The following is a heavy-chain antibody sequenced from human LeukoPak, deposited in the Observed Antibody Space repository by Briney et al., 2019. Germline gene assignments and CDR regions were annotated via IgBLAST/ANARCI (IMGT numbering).Heavy chain of an antibody. V-gene: IGHV4-39*01. CDR3: ARQSSDYYYYYIDV. CDR1: GCSISSSHYY. Sequence: KASETLSLTCTASGCSISSSHYYWGWIRQPPGKGLGWIGSIYYSGTTYYNPSLERRVTISDDTSKNRFSLMLTSVTAADTAVYYCARQSSDYYYYYIDVWGEGTTVIVSS. J-gene: IGHJ6*03. CDR2: IYYSGTT.